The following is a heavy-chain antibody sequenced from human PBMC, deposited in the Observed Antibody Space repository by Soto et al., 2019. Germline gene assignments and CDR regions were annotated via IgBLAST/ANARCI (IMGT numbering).Heavy chain of an antibody. D-gene: IGHD3-10*01. V-gene: IGHV4-30-2*01. J-gene: IGHJ5*02. CDR1: GGSISSGGYS. CDR2: IYHSGST. CDR3: ARSLPRYYGSGSYYNEGILFDP. Sequence: SETLSLTCAVSGGSISSGGYSWSWIRQPPGKGLEWIGYIYHSGSTYYNPSLKSRVTISVDRSKNQFSLKLSSVTAADTAVYYCARSLPRYYGSGSYYNEGILFDPCGQGTLVTVSS.